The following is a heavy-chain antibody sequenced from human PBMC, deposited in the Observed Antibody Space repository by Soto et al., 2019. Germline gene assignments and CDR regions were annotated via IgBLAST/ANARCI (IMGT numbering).Heavy chain of an antibody. J-gene: IGHJ4*02. CDR2: VYHTGST. Sequence: SETLSLTCDVSGASITTYYWSWIRQAPGKGLEWIGNVYHTGSTDYSSSLRSRVTISVDTSKNQFSLSMNSVAAADTAVYYCARRLFGSGWTLDSWGQGXLVTVYS. CDR1: GASITTYY. V-gene: IGHV4-59*13. CDR3: ARRLFGSGWTLDS. D-gene: IGHD6-19*01.